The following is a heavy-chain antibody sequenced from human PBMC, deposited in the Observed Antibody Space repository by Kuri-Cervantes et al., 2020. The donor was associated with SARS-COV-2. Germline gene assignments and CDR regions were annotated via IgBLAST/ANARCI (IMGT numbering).Heavy chain of an antibody. Sequence: GSLRLSCAVSGYSISSGYYWGWIRQPPGKGLEGIGSIYHSGSTYYNPSLKSRVTISVDTSKNQFSLKLSSVTAADTAVYYCARQGGIVVVPAALWGQGTLVTVSS. CDR2: IYHSGST. V-gene: IGHV4-38-2*01. CDR1: GYSISSGYY. J-gene: IGHJ4*02. D-gene: IGHD2-2*01. CDR3: ARQGGIVVVPAAL.